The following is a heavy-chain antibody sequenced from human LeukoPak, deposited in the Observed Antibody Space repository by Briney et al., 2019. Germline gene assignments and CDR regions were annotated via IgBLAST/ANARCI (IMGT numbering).Heavy chain of an antibody. CDR2: IYYSGST. Sequence: SQTLSLTCTVSGGSISSGGYYWSWIRQHPGKGLEWIGYIYYSGSTYYNPSLKSRVTISVDASKNQFSLKLSSVTAADTAVYYCARGLTGTHWGHFDYWGQGTLVTVSS. J-gene: IGHJ4*02. D-gene: IGHD1-20*01. CDR1: GGSISSGGYY. V-gene: IGHV4-31*03. CDR3: ARGLTGTHWGHFDY.